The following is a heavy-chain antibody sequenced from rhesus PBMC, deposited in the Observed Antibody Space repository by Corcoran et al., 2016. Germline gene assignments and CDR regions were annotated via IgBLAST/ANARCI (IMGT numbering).Heavy chain of an antibody. CDR2: ISGSGGNT. CDR1: GGSISHTY. CDR3: AISYFDY. Sequence: QLQLQESGTGLVKPSATLSLTCAASGGSISHTYWIWTRQRPGKGLEWIGRISGSGGNTDYNPSLKSRVTISRDTSKNQFSLKLRSVTAADTAVYYCAISYFDYWGQGVLVTVSS. V-gene: IGHV4-173*01. J-gene: IGHJ4*01.